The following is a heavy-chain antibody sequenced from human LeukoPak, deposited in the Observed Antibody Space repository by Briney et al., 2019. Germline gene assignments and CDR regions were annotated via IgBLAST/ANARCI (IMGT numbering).Heavy chain of an antibody. V-gene: IGHV3-9*01. CDR2: ISWNSGSI. J-gene: IGHJ4*02. D-gene: IGHD3-9*01. CDR3: AKGGAEPEKYYDILTGHWRYFDY. CDR1: GFTFDDYA. Sequence: SLRLSCAASGFTFDDYAMHWVRQAPGKGLEWVSGISWNSGSIGYADSVKGRFTISRDNAKNSLYLQMNSLRAEDTALYYCAKGGAEPEKYYDILTGHWRYFDYWGQGTLVTVSS.